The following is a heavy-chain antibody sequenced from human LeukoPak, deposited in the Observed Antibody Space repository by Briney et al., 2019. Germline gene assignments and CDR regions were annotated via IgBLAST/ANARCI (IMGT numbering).Heavy chain of an antibody. CDR1: GFTFTSSA. J-gene: IGHJ4*02. CDR3: AAKVLSGKVGATIFDY. Sequence: GASAKVSCKASGFTFTSSAMQWVRQARGQRLEWIGWIVVGSGNTNYAQKFQERVTITRDMSTSTAYMELSSLRSEDTAVYYCAAKVLSGKVGATIFDYWGQGTLVTVSS. CDR2: IVVGSGNT. V-gene: IGHV1-58*02. D-gene: IGHD1-26*01.